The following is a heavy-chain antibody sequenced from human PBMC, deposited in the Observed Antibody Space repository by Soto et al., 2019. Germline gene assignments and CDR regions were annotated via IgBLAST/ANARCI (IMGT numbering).Heavy chain of an antibody. D-gene: IGHD3-10*01. CDR3: ARGGNTMVRGVNRWFDP. CDR1: GGSFSGYY. Sequence: SETLSLTCAVYGGSFSGYYWSWIRQPPGKGLEWIGEINHSGSTNYNPSLKSRVTISVDTSKNQFSLKLSSVTAADTAVYYCARGGNTMVRGVNRWFDPWGQGTLVTVSS. J-gene: IGHJ5*02. V-gene: IGHV4-34*01. CDR2: INHSGST.